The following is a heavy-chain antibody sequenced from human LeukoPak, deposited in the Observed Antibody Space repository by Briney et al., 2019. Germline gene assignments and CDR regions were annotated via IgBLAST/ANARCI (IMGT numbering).Heavy chain of an antibody. CDR1: GFSLDDYG. CDR2: INWNGGYT. D-gene: IGHD3-22*01. Sequence: GGSVRLSCAASGFSLDDYGMSWVRQAPGRGLEWVSSINWNGGYTYYADSVKGRFTISRDNARNSLYLQMNSLRAEDTALYYCARGPIVSSSVWYFDSWGQGTLVTVSS. V-gene: IGHV3-20*04. J-gene: IGHJ4*02. CDR3: ARGPIVSSSVWYFDS.